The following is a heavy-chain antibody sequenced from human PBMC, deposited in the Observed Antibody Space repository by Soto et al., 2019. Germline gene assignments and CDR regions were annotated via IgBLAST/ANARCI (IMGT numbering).Heavy chain of an antibody. Sequence: ETLSLTCTVSGGSISSYYWSWIRQPPGKGLEWIGYIYYSGSTNYNPSLKSRVTISVDTSKNQFSLKLSSVTAADTAVYYCAREIDDSSGYPHWFDPWGQGTLVTVSS. CDR1: GGSISSYY. D-gene: IGHD3-22*01. J-gene: IGHJ5*02. V-gene: IGHV4-59*01. CDR2: IYYSGST. CDR3: AREIDDSSGYPHWFDP.